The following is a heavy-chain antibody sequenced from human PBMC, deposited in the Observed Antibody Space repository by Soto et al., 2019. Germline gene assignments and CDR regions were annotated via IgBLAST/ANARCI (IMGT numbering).Heavy chain of an antibody. Sequence: PSETLSLTCAVYGGSFSGYYWSWIRQPPGKGLEWIGEINHSGSTNYNPSLKSRVTISVDTSKNQFSLKLSSVTAADTAVYYCARDNQEVITMVRGVIIVNWFDPWGQGTLVTVSS. D-gene: IGHD3-10*01. CDR3: ARDNQEVITMVRGVIIVNWFDP. CDR2: INHSGST. V-gene: IGHV4-34*01. J-gene: IGHJ5*02. CDR1: GGSFSGYY.